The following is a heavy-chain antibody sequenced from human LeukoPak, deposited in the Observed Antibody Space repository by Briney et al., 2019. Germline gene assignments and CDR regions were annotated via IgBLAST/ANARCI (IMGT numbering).Heavy chain of an antibody. J-gene: IGHJ4*02. CDR1: GYTFTGYY. D-gene: IGHD3-22*01. V-gene: IGHV1-2*02. CDR2: INPNSGGT. Sequence: ASVKVSCKASGYTFTGYYMHWVRQASGQGLEWMGWINPNSGGTNYAQKFRGRVTMTRDTSISTAYMELSRLRSDDTAVYYCARANYYDSSGYPYFDYWGQGTLVTVSS. CDR3: ARANYYDSSGYPYFDY.